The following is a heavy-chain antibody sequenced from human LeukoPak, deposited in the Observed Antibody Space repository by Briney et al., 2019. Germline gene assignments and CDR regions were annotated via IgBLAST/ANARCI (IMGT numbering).Heavy chain of an antibody. CDR1: GGSISSGGYY. Sequence: SETLSLTCTVSGGSISSGGYYWSWIRQPPGKGLEWIGYIYHSGSTYYNPSLKSRVTISVDRSKNQFSLKLSSVTAADTAVYYCARLGGPGYNLDYYYMDVWGKGTTVTVSS. D-gene: IGHD5-24*01. J-gene: IGHJ6*03. CDR3: ARLGGPGYNLDYYYMDV. V-gene: IGHV4-30-2*01. CDR2: IYHSGST.